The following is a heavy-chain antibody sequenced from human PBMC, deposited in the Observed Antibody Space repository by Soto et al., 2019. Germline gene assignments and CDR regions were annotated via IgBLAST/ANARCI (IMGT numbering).Heavy chain of an antibody. CDR1: GGSISSGGYY. Sequence: SETLSLTCTVSGGSISSGGYYWSWIRQHPGKGLERIGYIYYSGSTYYNPSLKSRVTISVDTSKNQFSLKLSSVTAADTAVYYCARVRVPPGTPRFDYWGQGTLVTVSS. D-gene: IGHD1-1*01. V-gene: IGHV4-31*03. CDR3: ARVRVPPGTPRFDY. J-gene: IGHJ4*02. CDR2: IYYSGST.